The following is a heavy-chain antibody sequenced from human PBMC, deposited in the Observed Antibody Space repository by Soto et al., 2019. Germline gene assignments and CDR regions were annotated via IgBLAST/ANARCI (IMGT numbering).Heavy chain of an antibody. CDR2: IIPIFGTA. V-gene: IGHV1-69*13. CDR1: GGTFSSYA. J-gene: IGHJ5*02. Sequence: SVKVSCKASGGTFSSYAISWVRQAPGQGLEWMGGIIPIFGTANYAQKFQGRVTITADESTSTAYMELSSLRSEDTAVYYCARSPAGGITMIARQKQNCFDPWGRG. CDR3: ARSPAGGITMIARQKQNCFDP. D-gene: IGHD3-22*01.